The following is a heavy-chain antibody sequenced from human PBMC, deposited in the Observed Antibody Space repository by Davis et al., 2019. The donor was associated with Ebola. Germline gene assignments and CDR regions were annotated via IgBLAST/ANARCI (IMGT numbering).Heavy chain of an antibody. J-gene: IGHJ6*04. Sequence: GESLKISCAASGFTFSSYWMNWVRQAPGKGLESLANIKDDGSEKYYVDSVKGRITISRDNAKKSLYLQMNSLRAEDTAVYYCAREQMTTLFFYGMDVWGKGTTVTVSS. V-gene: IGHV3-7*01. CDR2: IKDDGSEK. CDR3: AREQMTTLFFYGMDV. D-gene: IGHD5-24*01. CDR1: GFTFSSYW.